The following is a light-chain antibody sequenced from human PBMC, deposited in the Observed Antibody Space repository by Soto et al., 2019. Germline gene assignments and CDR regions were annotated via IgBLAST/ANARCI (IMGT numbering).Light chain of an antibody. J-gene: IGKJ2*01. CDR3: QQYYSYYT. CDR1: QSINNW. V-gene: IGKV1-5*01. CDR2: HVS. Sequence: DIQMTQSPSTLSASVGGRVTITCRASQSINNWLAWYQQKPGKTPELLIFHVSSLKSGVPSRFSGSGSGTEFTLTITSLQPDDFATYYCQQYYSYYTFGQGTKLEIK.